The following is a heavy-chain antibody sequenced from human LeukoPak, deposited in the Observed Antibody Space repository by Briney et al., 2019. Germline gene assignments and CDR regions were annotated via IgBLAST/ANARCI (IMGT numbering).Heavy chain of an antibody. J-gene: IGHJ4*02. CDR1: GFTFSSYS. Sequence: PGGSLRLSCAASGFTFSSYSMNWVRQAPGKGVGWVLYISSSSSTIYYADSAKCRFTSSRDNAKNSLYLQMNSLRAENTAVYYCARGSVTQGYWGQGTLVTVSS. D-gene: IGHD1-14*01. V-gene: IGHV3-48*01. CDR3: ARGSVTQGY. CDR2: ISSSSSTI.